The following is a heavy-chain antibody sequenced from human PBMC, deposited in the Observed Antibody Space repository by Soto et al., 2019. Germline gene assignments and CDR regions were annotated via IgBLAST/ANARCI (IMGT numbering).Heavy chain of an antibody. V-gene: IGHV3-9*01. D-gene: IGHD6-13*01. CDR2: ISWNSGSI. Sequence: EVQLVESGGGLVQPGRSLRLSCAASGFIFDDYAMHWVRQAPGKGLEWVSGISWNSGSIGYADSVKGRFTISRDNAKNSLYLQMNSLRAEDTALYYCAKDKAAEPRVVDYWGQGTLVTVSS. CDR1: GFIFDDYA. CDR3: AKDKAAEPRVVDY. J-gene: IGHJ4*02.